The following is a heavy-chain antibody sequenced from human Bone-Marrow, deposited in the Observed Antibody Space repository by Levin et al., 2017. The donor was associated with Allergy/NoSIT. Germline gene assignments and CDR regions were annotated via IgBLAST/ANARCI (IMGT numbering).Heavy chain of an antibody. Sequence: KGLVWVGEIHHTGRTNYNPSLESRLTMSVDTSKNQFSLNLKSVTAAGTAVYYCARGLPYGSGSYYFDNWGQGTLVTVSS. V-gene: IGHV4-34*01. CDR2: IHHTGRT. CDR3: ARGLPYGSGSYYFDN. D-gene: IGHD3-10*01. J-gene: IGHJ4*02.